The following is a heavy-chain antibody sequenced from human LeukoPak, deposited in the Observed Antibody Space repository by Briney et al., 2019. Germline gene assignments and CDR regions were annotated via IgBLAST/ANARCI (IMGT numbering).Heavy chain of an antibody. CDR3: ARDLGQYYDTSDNWFDP. V-gene: IGHV3-30*02. D-gene: IGHD3-22*01. CDR2: VRYDGSDK. Sequence: GGSLRLSCAASGFTFSDYYMSWIRQAPGMGLEWISFVRYDGSDKYYADSVKGRFTISRDNSNNTLFLQMNSLRAEDTAVYYCARDLGQYYDTSDNWFDPWGQGTLVTVSS. J-gene: IGHJ5*02. CDR1: GFTFSDYY.